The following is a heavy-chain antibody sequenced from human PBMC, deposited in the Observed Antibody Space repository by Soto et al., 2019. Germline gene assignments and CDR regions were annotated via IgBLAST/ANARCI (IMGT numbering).Heavy chain of an antibody. CDR1: GGSFRGYY. CDR3: ARGSTRMIRWFDP. J-gene: IGHJ5*02. V-gene: IGHV4-34*01. Sequence: ASETMSLTCAVYGGSFRGYYWSWIRQPPGKGLEWIGEINHSGSTNYNPSLKSRVTISVDTSKNQFSLKLSSVTAADTAVYYCARGSTRMIRWFDPWGQGTLVTVSS. D-gene: IGHD2-2*01. CDR2: INHSGST.